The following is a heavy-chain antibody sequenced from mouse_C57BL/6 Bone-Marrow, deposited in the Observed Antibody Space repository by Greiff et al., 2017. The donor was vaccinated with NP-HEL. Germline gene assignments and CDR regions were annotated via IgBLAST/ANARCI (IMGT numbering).Heavy chain of an antibody. Sequence: QVQLKQSGPGLVQPSQSLSITCTVSGFSLTNYGVYWVRQSPGKGLEWLGVIWSDGIIDSIAPFISRLSISKDNSKSQVFFKMNSLQANDTAIYYCARKENPLGTMDYWGQGTSVTVSS. CDR1: GFSLTNYG. CDR2: IWSDGII. V-gene: IGHV2-2*02. CDR3: ARKENPLGTMDY. J-gene: IGHJ4*01.